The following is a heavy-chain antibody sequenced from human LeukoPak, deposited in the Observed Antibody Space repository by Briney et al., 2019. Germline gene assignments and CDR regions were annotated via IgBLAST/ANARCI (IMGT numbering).Heavy chain of an antibody. CDR2: INCSRSI. V-gene: IGHV4-39*01. Sequence: SETLSLTCTVSGGSISSNRYYWGWIRQPPGKGLEWIGNINCSRSISYNPSLKSRVTISVDTSKNQYSLNLSSVTAADTAVYYCARSIGVVIIWFDPWGQGTLVTVS. CDR1: GGSISSNRYY. CDR3: ARSIGVVIIWFDP. D-gene: IGHD3-22*01. J-gene: IGHJ5*02.